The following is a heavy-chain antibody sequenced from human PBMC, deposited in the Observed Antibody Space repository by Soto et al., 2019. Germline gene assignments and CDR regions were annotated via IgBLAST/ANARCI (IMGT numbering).Heavy chain of an antibody. CDR3: ATVFDP. CDR1: GITFTNYW. CDR2: VDSDGRGT. J-gene: IGHJ5*02. Sequence: GGSLRLSCVASGITFTNYWMHWVRQVPGKGLVWVARVDSDGRGTSYADFVKGRFTISRDNAKNTLYLQMNSLRVEDTAMYYCATVFDPWGQGIPVTVSS. V-gene: IGHV3-74*01.